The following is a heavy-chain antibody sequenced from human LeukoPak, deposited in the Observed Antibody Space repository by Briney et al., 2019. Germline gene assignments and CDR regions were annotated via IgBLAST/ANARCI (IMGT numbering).Heavy chain of an antibody. Sequence: GRSLRLSCAASGFTFSTYGMHWVRQAPGKGLEWVAVIWYDGSNKYYADSVKGRFTISRDNSKNTLYLQMNSLRAEDTAVYYCAKAPSGTPYQFDYRGQGTLVTVSS. D-gene: IGHD3-10*01. J-gene: IGHJ4*02. CDR1: GFTFSTYG. CDR2: IWYDGSNK. V-gene: IGHV3-33*06. CDR3: AKAPSGTPYQFDY.